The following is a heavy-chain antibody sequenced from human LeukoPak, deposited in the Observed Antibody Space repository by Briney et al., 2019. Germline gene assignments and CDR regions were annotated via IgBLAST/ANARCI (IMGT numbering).Heavy chain of an antibody. V-gene: IGHV4-59*11. CDR3: ARDSGFGGYGK. CDR2: IFYSGST. D-gene: IGHD5-12*01. J-gene: IGHJ4*02. Sequence: PSETLSLTCTVSGGSISSHYWTWIRQPPGKGREWIGYIFYSGSTNYNPSLKSRVTISVDTSKNQFSLKLSSVTAADTAVYYCARDSGFGGYGKWGQGTLVTVSS. CDR1: GGSISSHY.